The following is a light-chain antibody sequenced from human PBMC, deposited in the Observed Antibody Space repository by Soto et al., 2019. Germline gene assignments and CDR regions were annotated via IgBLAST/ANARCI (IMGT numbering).Light chain of an antibody. J-gene: IGKJ1*01. V-gene: IGKV3-15*01. Sequence: ESVLTQSPGTLSLSPGVRATLSCRASQSVSSNLAWYQQKPGQAPRLLIYGASTRATGIPARFSGSGSGTEFTLTISSLQSEDFAVYYCQQYNNWPPWTFGQGTKVDIK. CDR3: QQYNNWPPWT. CDR2: GAS. CDR1: QSVSSN.